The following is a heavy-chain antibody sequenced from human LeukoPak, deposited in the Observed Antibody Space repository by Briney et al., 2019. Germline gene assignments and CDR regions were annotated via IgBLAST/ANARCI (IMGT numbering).Heavy chain of an antibody. CDR2: VSADGSER. CDR3: ARDQATVFGYFTY. V-gene: IGHV3-30*03. D-gene: IGHD3-3*01. Sequence: PGGSLRLSCMGSRFAFNYYGMHWVRQTPGRGLEWVAVVSADGSERYYAESAKGRFTISRDNSKNTLYLQMNSLRAEDTAVYYCARDQATVFGYFTYWGQGTLVTVSS. J-gene: IGHJ4*02. CDR1: RFAFNYYG.